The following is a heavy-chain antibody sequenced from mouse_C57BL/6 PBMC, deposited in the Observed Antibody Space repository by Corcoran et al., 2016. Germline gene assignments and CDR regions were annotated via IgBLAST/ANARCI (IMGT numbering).Heavy chain of an antibody. J-gene: IGHJ4*01. Sequence: QIQLQQSGPELVKPGASVKISCKASGYTFTDYYINWVKQRPGQGLEWIGWIYPGSGNTKYNEKFKGKATLTVDKSSSTAYMQLSSLTSEDSAVYFCARQYVYYGNPYAMDYWGQGTSVTVSS. CDR1: GYTFTDYY. CDR3: ARQYVYYGNPYAMDY. D-gene: IGHD2-1*01. V-gene: IGHV1-84*01. CDR2: IYPGSGNT.